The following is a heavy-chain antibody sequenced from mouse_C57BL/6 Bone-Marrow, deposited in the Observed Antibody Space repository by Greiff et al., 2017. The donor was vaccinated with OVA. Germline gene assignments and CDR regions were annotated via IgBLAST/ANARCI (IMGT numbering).Heavy chain of an antibody. CDR2: ISYDGSN. Sequence: EVKLQESGPGLVKPSQSLSLTCSVTGYSITSCYYWNWIRQFPGNKLEWMGYISYDGSNNYNPSLKNRISITRDTSKNQFFLKLNSVTTEDTATYYCAREGYYGSSPHFDYWGQGTTLTVSS. CDR3: AREGYYGSSPHFDY. CDR1: GYSITSCYY. V-gene: IGHV3-6*01. D-gene: IGHD1-1*01. J-gene: IGHJ2*01.